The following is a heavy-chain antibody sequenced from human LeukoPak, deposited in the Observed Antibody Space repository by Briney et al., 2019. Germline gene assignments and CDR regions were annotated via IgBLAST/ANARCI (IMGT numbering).Heavy chain of an antibody. J-gene: IGHJ6*03. Sequence: SETLSLTCTVSGGSISSYYWSWIRQPAGKGLEWIGRIYTSGSTNYNPSLKSRVTMSVDTSKNQFSLKLSSVTAADTAVYYCARVLAVAGTYYYYYYMDAWGKGTTVTVSS. CDR3: ARVLAVAGTYYYYYYMDA. CDR1: GGSISSYY. V-gene: IGHV4-4*07. CDR2: IYTSGST. D-gene: IGHD6-19*01.